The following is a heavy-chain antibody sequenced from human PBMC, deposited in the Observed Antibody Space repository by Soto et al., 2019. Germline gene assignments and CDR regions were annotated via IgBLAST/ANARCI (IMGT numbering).Heavy chain of an antibody. CDR2: INPSGGST. Sequence: ASVKVSCKASGYTFTSYYMHWVRQAPGQGLEWMGIINPSGGSTSYAQKFQGRVTMTRDTSTSTVYMELSSLRSEDTAVYYCASYGNDSFIDYYYGTDVWGQGTTVTLSS. D-gene: IGHD3-10*01. J-gene: IGHJ6*02. CDR1: GYTFTSYY. V-gene: IGHV1-46*03. CDR3: ASYGNDSFIDYYYGTDV.